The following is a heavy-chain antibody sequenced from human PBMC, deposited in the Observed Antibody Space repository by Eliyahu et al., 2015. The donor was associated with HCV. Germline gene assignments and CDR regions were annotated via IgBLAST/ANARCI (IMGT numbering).Heavy chain of an antibody. D-gene: IGHD2-15*01. CDR3: AKGAGPYSYFDV. Sequence: QLVESGGGVVQPGGSLTLSCVASGFPLSNSAFHWVRQAPGKGLEWVAFIRFDGGKKSYRDSVQGRFTISRETSKNSLYLHMNSLRPEDTAVYYCAKGAGPYSYFDVWGRGTSVTVSS. J-gene: IGHJ2*01. CDR2: IRFDGGKK. V-gene: IGHV3-30*02. CDR1: GFPLSNSA.